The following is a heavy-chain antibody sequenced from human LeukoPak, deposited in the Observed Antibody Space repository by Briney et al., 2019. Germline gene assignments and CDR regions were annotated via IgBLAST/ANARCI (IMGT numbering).Heavy chain of an antibody. CDR1: GGTFSSYA. CDR2: IIPIFGTA. V-gene: IGHV1-69*13. J-gene: IGHJ3*02. Sequence: SVKVSCKASGGTFSSYAISWVRQAPGQGLEWMGGIIPIFGTANYAQKFQGRVTITADESTSTAYMELSSLRSEDTAVYYCARAPGYYDPPDGAFDIWGQGTMVTVSS. D-gene: IGHD3-22*01. CDR3: ARAPGYYDPPDGAFDI.